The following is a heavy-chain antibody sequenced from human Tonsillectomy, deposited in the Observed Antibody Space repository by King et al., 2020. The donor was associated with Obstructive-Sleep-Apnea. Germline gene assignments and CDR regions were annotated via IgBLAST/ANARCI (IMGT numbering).Heavy chain of an antibody. CDR3: AKGMRYFDWFKGYYFDY. V-gene: IGHV3-9*01. Sequence: VQLVESGGGLVQPGRSLRLSCAASGFTFDDYAMHWGRQAPGTGLEGGSGISWNSGSRGYAASVKGRVTISRDNAKNSLYLQMNSLRAEDTALYYCAKGMRYFDWFKGYYFDYWGQGTLVTVSS. D-gene: IGHD3-9*01. J-gene: IGHJ4*02. CDR1: GFTFDDYA. CDR2: ISWNSGSR.